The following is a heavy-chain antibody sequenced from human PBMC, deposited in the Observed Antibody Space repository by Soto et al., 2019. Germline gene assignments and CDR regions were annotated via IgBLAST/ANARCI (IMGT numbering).Heavy chain of an antibody. CDR3: AKSSGYYYYYYGMDV. CDR2: ISGSGGST. D-gene: IGHD3-22*01. Sequence: GGSLRLSCAASVFTFSSYAMSWVRQAPGKGLEWVSAISGSGGSTYYADSVKGRSTISRDNSKNTLYLQMNSLRAEDTAVYYCAKSSGYYYYYYGMDVWGQGTTVTVSS. V-gene: IGHV3-23*01. J-gene: IGHJ6*02. CDR1: VFTFSSYA.